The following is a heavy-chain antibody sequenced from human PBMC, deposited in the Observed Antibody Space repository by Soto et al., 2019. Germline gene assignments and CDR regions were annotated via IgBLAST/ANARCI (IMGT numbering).Heavy chain of an antibody. J-gene: IGHJ6*02. CDR2: IIPIFGTA. CDR3: ARAEYSSSSAERFYYYYGRDG. CDR1: DGTFVSYA. V-gene: IGHV1-69*01. Sequence: SVPVSCQSSDGTFVSYAISCVRPAPGPGLELMGGIIPIFGTANYAQKFQGRVTITADESTSTAYMELSSLRSEDTAVYYCARAEYSSSSAERFYYYYGRDGWGQGTTVTVS. D-gene: IGHD6-6*01.